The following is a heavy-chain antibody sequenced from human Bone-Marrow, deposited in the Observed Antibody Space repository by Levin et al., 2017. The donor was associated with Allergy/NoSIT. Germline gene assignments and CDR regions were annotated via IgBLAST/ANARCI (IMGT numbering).Heavy chain of an antibody. J-gene: IGHJ4*02. CDR2: VNPNSGNT. V-gene: IGHV1-8*01. Sequence: GASVKVSCKASGYSFTTSDINWVRQATGQGLEWMGWVNPNSGNTGYAQKFQGRVTMTRDTSITTAYMELSSLRSEDTAIYYCVRSMLGSGDNQFDYWGQGTLVTVSS. D-gene: IGHD3-10*01. CDR1: GYSFTTSD. CDR3: VRSMLGSGDNQFDY.